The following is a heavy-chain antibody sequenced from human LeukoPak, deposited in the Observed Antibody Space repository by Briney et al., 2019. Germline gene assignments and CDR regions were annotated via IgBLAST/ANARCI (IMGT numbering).Heavy chain of an antibody. V-gene: IGHV4-39*01. D-gene: IGHD4-23*01. CDR2: IYNSGST. Sequence: SESLSLTCIVSGDSISSSSYYWGWIRQPPGTGLEWIGSIYNSGSTHYNPSLKSRVTISVDTSKNQFSLKLSSVTAADTAVYYCARHAYYGAKDFDYWGQGTLVTVSS. CDR1: GDSISSSSYY. CDR3: ARHAYYGAKDFDY. J-gene: IGHJ4*02.